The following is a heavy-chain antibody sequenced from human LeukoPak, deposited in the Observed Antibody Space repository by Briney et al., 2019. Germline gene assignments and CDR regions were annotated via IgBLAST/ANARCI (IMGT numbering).Heavy chain of an antibody. Sequence: GASVKVSCKASGYTFTGYYLHWVRQAPGQGLEWMGWINPNGGGREYAQKFQGRVTMTRNTSISTAYMELSSLRSEDTAVYYCARTRRYYYDSSGYYSLDYWGQGTLVTVSS. J-gene: IGHJ4*02. V-gene: IGHV1-2*02. CDR2: INPNGGGR. CDR3: ARTRRYYYDSSGYYSLDY. D-gene: IGHD3-22*01. CDR1: GYTFTGYY.